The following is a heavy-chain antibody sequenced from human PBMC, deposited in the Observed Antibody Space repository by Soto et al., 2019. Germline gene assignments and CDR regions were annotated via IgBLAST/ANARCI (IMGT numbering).Heavy chain of an antibody. CDR2: IYPGDSDT. CDR1: GYSFTSYW. J-gene: IGHJ6*02. Sequence: GESLKISCKGSGYSFTSYWIGWVRQMPGKGLEWMGIIYPGDSDTRYSPSFQGQVTISADKSISTAYLQWSSLKASDTAMYYCSRHLGAAAGPLYGMDVWGQGTTVTVSS. V-gene: IGHV5-51*01. CDR3: SRHLGAAAGPLYGMDV. D-gene: IGHD6-13*01.